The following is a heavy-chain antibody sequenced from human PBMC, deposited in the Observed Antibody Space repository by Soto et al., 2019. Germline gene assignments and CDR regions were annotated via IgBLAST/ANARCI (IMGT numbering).Heavy chain of an antibody. D-gene: IGHD5-18*01. CDR3: ARHRYSYGVYYFDY. Sequence: PSETLSLTCTVSGGSISSSSYYWGWIRQPPGKGLEWIGYIYYSGSTNFNPSLKGRVTISMDTSKNQFSLKLSSVTAADTAVYYCARHRYSYGVYYFDYWGQGTLVTVSS. V-gene: IGHV4-61*05. CDR2: IYYSGST. CDR1: GGSISSSSYY. J-gene: IGHJ4*02.